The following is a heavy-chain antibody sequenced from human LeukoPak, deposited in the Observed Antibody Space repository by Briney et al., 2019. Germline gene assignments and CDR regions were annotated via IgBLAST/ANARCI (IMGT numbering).Heavy chain of an antibody. CDR3: AKDRRLPWDYFDS. CDR1: GFTFSSYA. D-gene: IGHD5-12*01. V-gene: IGHV3-23*01. J-gene: IGHJ4*02. Sequence: GGSLRLPCVASGFTFSSYAMSWFRQAPGRGLEWVSAIDGSGGNTYYADSVKGRFTISRDNSKNTLYLQMHSLRAEDTAIYYCAKDRRLPWDYFDSWGQGTQVTVSS. CDR2: IDGSGGNT.